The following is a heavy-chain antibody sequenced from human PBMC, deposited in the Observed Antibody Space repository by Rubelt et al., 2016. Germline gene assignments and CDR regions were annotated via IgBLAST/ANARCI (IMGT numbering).Heavy chain of an antibody. CDR1: GFSVSRIH. CDR3: TRGSAY. V-gene: IGHV3-53*01. CDR2: IDNDDRT. J-gene: IGHJ4*02. Sequence: EVQLVESGGGLIQPGGSLRLSCAASGFSVSRIHMTWVRRAPGKGLECVSVIDNDDRTFYADSVKGRFTISRDNSKNTLYLQMNSLRAEDTAVYYCTRGSAYWGQGTLVTISP.